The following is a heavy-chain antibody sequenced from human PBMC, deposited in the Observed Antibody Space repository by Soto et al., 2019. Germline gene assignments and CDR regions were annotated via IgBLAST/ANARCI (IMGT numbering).Heavy chain of an antibody. V-gene: IGHV1-8*01. CDR1: GYTFTSYH. J-gene: IGHJ3*01. Sequence: QVLLVQSGAEVKKPGASVKVSCKASGYTFTSYHINWVRQATGQGLEWMGWMNPNSGNTGYAQKFQGRVTMTRNTSISTAYMELSSLRSEDTAVYYCARGHWNDKDDAFYVWGQGTMVTVSS. CDR2: MNPNSGNT. CDR3: ARGHWNDKDDAFYV. D-gene: IGHD1-1*01.